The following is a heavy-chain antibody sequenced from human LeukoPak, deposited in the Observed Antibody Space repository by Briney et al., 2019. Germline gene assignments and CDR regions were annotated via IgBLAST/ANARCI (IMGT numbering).Heavy chain of an antibody. J-gene: IGHJ3*02. D-gene: IGHD3-22*01. CDR1: GFTFSSYA. Sequence: GGSLRLSCAASGFTFSSYAMSWVRQAPGKGLEWVSAISGSGGSTYYADSVKGRFTISRDNSKNMLYLQMNSLRAEDTAVYYCAKDYYDSSGYWSPYNAFDIWGQGTMVTVSS. CDR2: ISGSGGST. CDR3: AKDYYDSSGYWSPYNAFDI. V-gene: IGHV3-23*01.